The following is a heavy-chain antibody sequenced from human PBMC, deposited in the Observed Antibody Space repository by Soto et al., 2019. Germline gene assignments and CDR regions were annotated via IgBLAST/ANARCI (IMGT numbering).Heavy chain of an antibody. CDR1: GFTFSGYA. D-gene: IGHD6-13*01. CDR3: ARELAAAAPFCDY. Sequence: GGSLRLSCAASGFTFSGYAMHWVRQAPGKGLEWVAAIWYNGGNAYHANSVKGRFTISRDNSKNTLYLQINSLRAEDTAVYYCARELAAAAPFCDYWGQGTRCIVSS. V-gene: IGHV3-33*08. CDR2: IWYNGGNA. J-gene: IGHJ4*02.